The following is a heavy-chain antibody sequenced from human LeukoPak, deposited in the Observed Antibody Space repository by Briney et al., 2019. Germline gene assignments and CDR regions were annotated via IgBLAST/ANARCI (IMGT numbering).Heavy chain of an antibody. D-gene: IGHD1-26*01. Sequence: SETLSLTCAVYGGSFSGYYWSWIRQPPGKGLEWIGEINHSGSTNYNPSLKSRVTISVDTSKNQFSLKLSSVTAADTAVYYCAREGSYSRNFDYWGQGTLVTVSS. J-gene: IGHJ4*02. CDR3: AREGSYSRNFDY. CDR1: GGSFSGYY. V-gene: IGHV4-34*01. CDR2: INHSGST.